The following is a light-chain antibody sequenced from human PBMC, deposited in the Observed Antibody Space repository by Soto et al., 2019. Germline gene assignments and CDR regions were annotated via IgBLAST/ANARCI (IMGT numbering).Light chain of an antibody. CDR2: DAS. J-gene: IGKJ3*01. CDR3: QHGGA. CDR1: QSISNY. Sequence: EILLTQSPATLSLSPGERATLSCRAGQSISNYLAWYQQKPGQAPRLLISDASNRATDIPARFSGSGSGTDFTLTISSLEPDDFAVYYCQHGGAFGPGTKVEIK. V-gene: IGKV3-11*01.